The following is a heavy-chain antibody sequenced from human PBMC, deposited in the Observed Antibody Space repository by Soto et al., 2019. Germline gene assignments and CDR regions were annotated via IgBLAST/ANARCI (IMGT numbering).Heavy chain of an antibody. CDR1: GFNFNKYA. Sequence: EVQLLESGGDLVRPGESLRLSCAASGFNFNKYAMSWVRQAPGEGLEWVSGISCCGGTASYADSVKGRFTIARDDSKNTLFLHMNSLRVEDTAEYYCAKADGEQWLLPHLENWGRGPLVTVS. V-gene: IGHV3-23*01. J-gene: IGHJ4*02. CDR3: AKADGEQWLLPHLEN. D-gene: IGHD6-19*01. CDR2: ISCCGGTA.